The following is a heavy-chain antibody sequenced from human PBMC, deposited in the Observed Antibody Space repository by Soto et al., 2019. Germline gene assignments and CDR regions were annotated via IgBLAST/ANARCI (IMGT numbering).Heavy chain of an antibody. CDR3: AKGRIGVLWFGEFTNGMDV. J-gene: IGHJ6*02. V-gene: IGHV3-23*01. Sequence: GSLRLSCAASGFTFRSYAMSWVRLAPGKGLEWVSAISGGGGSTYYADSVKGRFTISRDNSKNTLYLQMNSLSAEDTAVYYCAKGRIGVLWFGEFTNGMDVWGQGPTVTVS. D-gene: IGHD3-10*01. CDR2: ISGGGGST. CDR1: GFTFRSYA.